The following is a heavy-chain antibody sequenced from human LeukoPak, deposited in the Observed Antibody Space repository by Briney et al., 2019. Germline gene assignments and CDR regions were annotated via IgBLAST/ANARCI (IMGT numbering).Heavy chain of an antibody. CDR1: GFTFSSYS. V-gene: IGHV3-48*01. CDR2: ISSSSSTI. CDR3: ARDGGQYYDFWSGYPRNDAFDI. D-gene: IGHD3-3*01. Sequence: PGGSLRLSCAASGFTFSSYSMNWVRQAPGKGLEWVSYISSSSSTIYYADSMKGRFTISRDNAKNSLYLQMNSLRAEDTAVYYCARDGGQYYDFWSGYPRNDAFDIWGQGTMVTVSS. J-gene: IGHJ3*02.